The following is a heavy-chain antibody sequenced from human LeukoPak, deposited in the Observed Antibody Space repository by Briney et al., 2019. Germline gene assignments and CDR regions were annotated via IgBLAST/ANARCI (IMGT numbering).Heavy chain of an antibody. CDR2: IYSGGST. D-gene: IGHD2/OR15-2a*01. J-gene: IGHJ3*02. V-gene: IGHV3-53*01. CDR3: ARDGPSTTDAFDI. Sequence: GGSLRLSCAASGFTVSSNYMSWVRQAPGKGLEWVSVIYSGGSTYYADSVKGRFTISSDNSKNTLYLQMNSLRAEDTAVYYCARDGPSTTDAFDIWGQGTMVTVSS. CDR1: GFTVSSNY.